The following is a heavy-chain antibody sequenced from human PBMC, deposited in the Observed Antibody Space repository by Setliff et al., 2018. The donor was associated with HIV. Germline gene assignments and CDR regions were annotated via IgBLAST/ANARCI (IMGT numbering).Heavy chain of an antibody. CDR2: IYHHGTT. J-gene: IGHJ4*02. Sequence: SETLSLTCTVSGGSISSYYWGWIRQPPGKGLEWIGNIYHHGTTYYYPSLKSRVTISVDPSKNQILLRLSSVTAADTAVYYCARLSGGMVPNYWGQGTLVTVSS. CDR1: GGSISSYY. V-gene: IGHV4-59*04. CDR3: ARLSGGMVPNY. D-gene: IGHD3-10*01.